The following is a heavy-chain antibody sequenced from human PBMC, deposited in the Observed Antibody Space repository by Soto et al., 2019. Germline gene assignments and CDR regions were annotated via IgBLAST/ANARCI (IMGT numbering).Heavy chain of an antibody. Sequence: LRVSCAASGFTFSSYAMSWVRQAPGKGLEWVSAISGSGGSTYYADSVKGRFTISRDNSKNTLYLQMNRLRAEDTAVYYCAKVKPHFWSGYSYSQYNYYYYGMDVWGQGTTVTVSS. J-gene: IGHJ6*02. D-gene: IGHD3-3*02. V-gene: IGHV3-23*01. CDR2: ISGSGGST. CDR1: GFTFSSYA. CDR3: AKVKPHFWSGYSYSQYNYYYYGMDV.